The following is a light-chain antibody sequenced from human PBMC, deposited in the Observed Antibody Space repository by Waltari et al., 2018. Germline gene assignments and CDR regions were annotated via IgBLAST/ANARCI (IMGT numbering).Light chain of an antibody. CDR3: SSYISSSTLEL. V-gene: IGLV2-14*03. CDR1: SSDVGAYTY. Sequence: QSSLPQPASVSGSPGQSTAIPCTGTSSDVGAYTYVSCYQQHPGKAPKLMIYDVSNRPSGVSNRFSGSKSGNTASLTISGLQAEDEADYYCSSYISSSTLELFGGGTSLTVL. CDR2: DVS. J-gene: IGLJ2*01.